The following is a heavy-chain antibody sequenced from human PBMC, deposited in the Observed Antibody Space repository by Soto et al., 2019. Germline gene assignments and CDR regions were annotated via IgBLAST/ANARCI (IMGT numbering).Heavy chain of an antibody. V-gene: IGHV2-5*02. CDR1: GFSLSSSGVG. D-gene: IGHD3-16*01. Sequence: QISLKESGLSLVKPTETLTLTCTFSGFSLSSSGVGVAWIRKTPGKPLEWLAIIYWDDDKYTSQSLKNRLTITKNTSTNQVVLLMTTLDLVDTAPYFCLHPLTGGSFDSWCQGTLVNVSS. J-gene: IGHJ4*02. CDR2: IYWDDDK. CDR3: LHPLTGGSFDS.